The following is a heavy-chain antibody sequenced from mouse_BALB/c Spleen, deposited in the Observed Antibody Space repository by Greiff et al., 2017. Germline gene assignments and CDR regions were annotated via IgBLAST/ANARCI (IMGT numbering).Heavy chain of an antibody. J-gene: IGHJ3*01. CDR1: GFTFSSYA. Sequence: EVQVVESGGGLVKPGGSLKLSCAASGFTFSSYAMSWVRQSPEKRLAWVAEISSGGSYTYYPDTVTGRFTISRDNAKNTLYLEMSSLRSEDTAMYYCARDQDDYDGTGFAYWGQGTLVTVSA. CDR2: ISSGGSYT. D-gene: IGHD2-4*01. CDR3: ARDQDDYDGTGFAY. V-gene: IGHV5-9-4*01.